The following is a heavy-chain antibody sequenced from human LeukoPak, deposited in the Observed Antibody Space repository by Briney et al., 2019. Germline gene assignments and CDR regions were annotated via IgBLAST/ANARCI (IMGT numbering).Heavy chain of an antibody. CDR1: GGSFSGYY. D-gene: IGHD3-9*01. J-gene: IGHJ4*02. Sequence: SETLSLTCAVYGGSFSGYYWSWIRQPPGKGLEWIGEINHSGSTNYNPSLKSRVTISVDTSKNQFSLELSSVTAADTAVYYCARYDILTGYSYWGQGTLVTVSS. V-gene: IGHV4-34*01. CDR2: INHSGST. CDR3: ARYDILTGYSY.